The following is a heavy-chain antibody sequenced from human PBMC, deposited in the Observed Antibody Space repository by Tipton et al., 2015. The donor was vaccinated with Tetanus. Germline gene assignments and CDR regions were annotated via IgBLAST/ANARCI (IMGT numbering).Heavy chain of an antibody. J-gene: IGHJ6*03. D-gene: IGHD5-24*01. CDR2: IDSDGRST. Sequence: GSLRLSCAASGFTFSQYGMHWVRQAPGKGLIWVSRIDSDGRSTSYADSVKGRFTISRDNTKNTLYLQMNSLRAEDTAVYYCTRVRGAPTITQWNYYYMTVWGKGISVTVSS. CDR1: GFTFSQYG. CDR3: TRVRGAPTITQWNYYYMTV. V-gene: IGHV3-74*01.